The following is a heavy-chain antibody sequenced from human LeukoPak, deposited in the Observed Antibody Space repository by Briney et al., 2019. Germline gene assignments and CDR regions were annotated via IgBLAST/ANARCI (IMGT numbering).Heavy chain of an antibody. Sequence: SETLSLTCAVYGGSFSGYYWSWIRQPPGKGLEWMGEINHSGSTNYNPSLKSRVTISVDTSKNQFSLKLSSVTAADTAVYYCARDSYYYGSGSYYNFYYYYMDVWGKGTTVTVSS. D-gene: IGHD3-10*01. J-gene: IGHJ6*03. V-gene: IGHV4-34*01. CDR2: INHSGST. CDR3: ARDSYYYGSGSYYNFYYYYMDV. CDR1: GGSFSGYY.